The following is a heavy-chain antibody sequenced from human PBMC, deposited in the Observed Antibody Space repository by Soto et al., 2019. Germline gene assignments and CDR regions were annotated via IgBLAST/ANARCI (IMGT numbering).Heavy chain of an antibody. D-gene: IGHD2-8*01. V-gene: IGHV1-2*02. J-gene: IGHJ4*02. CDR3: RVTGVSEVDY. Sequence: QVQLVQSGAEVKKPGASVKVSCRTSGYTFSGFYIHWVRQAPGQGLESMGWIYPDSGGTDYAQKLQGRVTMTRDTSISTAYMELSRLRSDDTAVYYCRVTGVSEVDYWGQGTLFTVSS. CDR1: GYTFSGFY. CDR2: IYPDSGGT.